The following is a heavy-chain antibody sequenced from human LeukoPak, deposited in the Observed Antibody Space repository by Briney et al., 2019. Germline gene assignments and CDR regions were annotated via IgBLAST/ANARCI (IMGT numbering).Heavy chain of an antibody. CDR2: ISGSGGST. D-gene: IGHD5-18*01. J-gene: IGHJ4*02. Sequence: GGSLRLSCAASGFTFSSYAMSWVRQAPGKGLEWVSAISGSGGSTYYADSVKGRFTISRDNSKNTLYLQMNGLRAEDTAVYYCAKDSDPDTAMVVSPDYWGQGTLVTVSS. CDR3: AKDSDPDTAMVVSPDY. V-gene: IGHV3-23*01. CDR1: GFTFSSYA.